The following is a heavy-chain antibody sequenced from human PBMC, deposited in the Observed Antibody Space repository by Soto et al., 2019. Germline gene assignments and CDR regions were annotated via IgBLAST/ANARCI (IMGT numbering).Heavy chain of an antibody. V-gene: IGHV4-30-4*01. CDR1: GGSISSGDYY. CDR2: IYYSGST. D-gene: IGHD6-19*01. CDR3: ARAAVAGHFDY. Sequence: PSETLSLTCTVSGGSISSGDYYWSWIRQPPGKGLEWIGYIYYSGSTYYNPSLKSRVTISVDTSKNQFSLKLSSVTAADTAVYYCARAAVAGHFDYWGQGTLVTVSS. J-gene: IGHJ4*02.